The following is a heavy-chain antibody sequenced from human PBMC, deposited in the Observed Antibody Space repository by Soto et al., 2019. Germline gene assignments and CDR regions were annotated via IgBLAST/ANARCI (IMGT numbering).Heavy chain of an antibody. Sequence: PGGSLRLSCAGSGFTFSDYAMTWVRQAPGKGLEWVSTTRSNGEYTYYGDSAKGRFTVSRDNSKNTLYLEMSSVRAEDTTVYYCAKGSRNVAVSAARVYGMDVWGQGTTVTVSS. V-gene: IGHV3-23*01. D-gene: IGHD2-2*01. CDR3: AKGSRNVAVSAARVYGMDV. CDR1: GFTFSDYA. J-gene: IGHJ6*02. CDR2: TRSNGEYT.